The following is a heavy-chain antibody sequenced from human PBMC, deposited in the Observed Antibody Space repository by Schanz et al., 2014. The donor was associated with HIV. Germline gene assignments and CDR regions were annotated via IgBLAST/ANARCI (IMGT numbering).Heavy chain of an antibody. CDR3: ALSRPSGYGGSWYFDL. V-gene: IGHV3-23*04. J-gene: IGHJ2*01. CDR2: ITGSGLHA. D-gene: IGHD2-15*01. CDR1: GFTFSNHA. Sequence: EMQLVESGGDLVRPGGSLRLSCSASGFTFSNHAMSWVRQAPGKGLEWVSVITGSGLHAYYADSVKGRFTISRDNSKNTLYLQMNSLRAEDTAVYYCALSRPSGYGGSWYFDLWGRGTLVAVSS.